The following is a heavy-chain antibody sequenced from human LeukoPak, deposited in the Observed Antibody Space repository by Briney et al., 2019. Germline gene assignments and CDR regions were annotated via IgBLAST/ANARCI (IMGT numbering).Heavy chain of an antibody. CDR1: GFTFSSYA. J-gene: IGHJ1*01. CDR3: ASEADGYFQH. CDR2: INHSGST. D-gene: IGHD5-24*01. V-gene: IGHV4-34*01. Sequence: GSLRLSCAASGFTFSSYAMSWVRQPPGKGLEWIGEINHSGSTNYNPSLKSRVTISVDTSKNQFSLKLSSVTAADTAVYYCASEADGYFQHWGQGTLVTVSS.